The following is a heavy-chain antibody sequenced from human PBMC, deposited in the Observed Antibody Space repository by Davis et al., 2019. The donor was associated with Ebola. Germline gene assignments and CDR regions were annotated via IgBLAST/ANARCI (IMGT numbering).Heavy chain of an antibody. CDR1: GFTFSSYW. J-gene: IGHJ4*02. V-gene: IGHV3-74*01. CDR3: ARVSLLRSYYFDY. CDR2: INSDGSST. D-gene: IGHD2-15*01. Sequence: HTGGSLRLSCAASGFTFSSYWMHWVRQAPGKGLVWVSRINSDGSSTSYADSVKGRFTISRDNAKNTLYLQMNSLRAEDTAVYYCARVSLLRSYYFDYWGQGTLVTVSS.